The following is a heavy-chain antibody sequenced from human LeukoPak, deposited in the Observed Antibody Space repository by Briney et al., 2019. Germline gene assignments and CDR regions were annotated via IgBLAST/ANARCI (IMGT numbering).Heavy chain of an antibody. D-gene: IGHD1-14*01. J-gene: IGHJ4*02. CDR1: GFTFSSYS. Sequence: GGSLRLSCAASGFTFSSYSMNWVRQAPGKGLEWVSSISSSSSYIYYADSVKGRFTISRDNGKKSLYLEINSLRADDTAVYYCARDPGSSAFDLWGRGALVTVSS. CDR3: ARDPGSSAFDL. V-gene: IGHV3-21*01. CDR2: ISSSSSYI.